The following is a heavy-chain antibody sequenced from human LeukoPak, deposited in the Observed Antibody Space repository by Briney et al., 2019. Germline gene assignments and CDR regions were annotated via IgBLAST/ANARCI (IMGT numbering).Heavy chain of an antibody. CDR3: AKAPRSTVTYYYYYYMDV. V-gene: IGHV3-33*06. Sequence: GRSLRLSCAASGFTFSSYGMHWVRQAPGKGLEWVAGIWYDGSNKYYADSVKGRFTISRDNSKNTLYLQMNSLRAEDTAVYYCAKAPRSTVTYYYYYYMDVWGKGPTVTVSS. D-gene: IGHD4-17*01. J-gene: IGHJ6*03. CDR2: IWYDGSNK. CDR1: GFTFSSYG.